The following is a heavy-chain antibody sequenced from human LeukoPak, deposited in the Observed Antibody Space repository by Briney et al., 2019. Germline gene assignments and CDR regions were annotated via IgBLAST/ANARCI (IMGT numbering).Heavy chain of an antibody. Sequence: PGGSLRLSCKGSGYSFTSYWIGWVRQMPGKGLEWMGIIYPGDSDTRYSPSFQGQVTISADKSISTAYLQWSSLKASDTAMYYCARCPPDYDFWSGYYTDWGQGTLVIVSS. V-gene: IGHV5-51*01. J-gene: IGHJ4*02. CDR2: IYPGDSDT. CDR3: ARCPPDYDFWSGYYTD. CDR1: GYSFTSYW. D-gene: IGHD3-3*01.